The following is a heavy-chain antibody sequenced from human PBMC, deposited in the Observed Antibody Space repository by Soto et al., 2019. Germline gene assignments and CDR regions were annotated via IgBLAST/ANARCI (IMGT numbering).Heavy chain of an antibody. CDR3: ASLGGSGSRYLYY. V-gene: IGHV1-18*01. CDR1: DHTLTSYD. Sequence: ASVKVSCKPSDHTLTSYDTSWVRQAPEQGLEWMGWISVYNANTNYAQKFQDRVTMTTDTSTSTAYMELRSLRSDDTAVYFCASLGGSGSRYLYYWGQGALVPLSS. D-gene: IGHD3-10*01. J-gene: IGHJ4*02. CDR2: ISVYNANT.